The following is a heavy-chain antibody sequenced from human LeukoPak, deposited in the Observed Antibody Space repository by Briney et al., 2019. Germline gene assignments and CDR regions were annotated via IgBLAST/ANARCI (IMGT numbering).Heavy chain of an antibody. Sequence: GGSLRLSCEASGLTFSSYGMSWVRQAPGKGLQWVSAITGGGGTTYYADSVKGRFTISRDNSKNMLYLQMNSLRAEDTAAYYCAKMQGYFDYWGQGTLVPVSS. J-gene: IGHJ4*02. V-gene: IGHV3-23*01. CDR3: AKMQGYFDY. CDR1: GLTFSSYG. CDR2: ITGGGGTT.